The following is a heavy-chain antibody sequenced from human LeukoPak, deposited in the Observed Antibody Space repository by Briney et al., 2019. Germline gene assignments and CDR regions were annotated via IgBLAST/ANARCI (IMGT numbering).Heavy chain of an antibody. D-gene: IGHD3-10*01. V-gene: IGHV4-39*01. CDR3: ARRRILWFGELAEFDY. Sequence: SETLSLTCTVSGGSISSSSYYWGWIRQPPGKGLEWIGSIYYSGSTYYNPSLKSRVTISVDTSKNQFSLKLSSVTAADTAMYYCARRRILWFGELAEFDYWGQGTLVTVSS. J-gene: IGHJ4*02. CDR1: GGSISSSSYY. CDR2: IYYSGST.